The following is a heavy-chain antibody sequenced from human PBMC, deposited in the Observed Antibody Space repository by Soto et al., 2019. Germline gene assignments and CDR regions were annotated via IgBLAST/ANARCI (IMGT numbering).Heavy chain of an antibody. D-gene: IGHD6-6*01. Sequence: GSLRLSCAASGFTFSSYSMNWVRQAPGKGLEWVSSISSSSSYIYYADSVKGRFTISRDNAKNSLYLQMNSLRAEDTAVYYCAREGIAARYYYYYYGMDVWGQGTTVTVSS. CDR3: AREGIAARYYYYYYGMDV. J-gene: IGHJ6*02. CDR2: ISSSSSYI. CDR1: GFTFSSYS. V-gene: IGHV3-21*01.